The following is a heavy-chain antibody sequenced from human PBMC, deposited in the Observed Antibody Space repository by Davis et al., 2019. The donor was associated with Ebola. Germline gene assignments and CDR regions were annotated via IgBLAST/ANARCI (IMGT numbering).Heavy chain of an antibody. D-gene: IGHD4-17*01. CDR1: GYTFTSYA. CDR2: INAGNGNT. V-gene: IGHV1-3*01. J-gene: IGHJ5*02. Sequence: ASVKVSCKASGYTFTSYAMHWVRQAPGQRLEWMGWINAGNGNTKYSQKFQGRVTITRDTSASTAYMELSSLRSEDTAVYYCARAVDYGDYVWWFDPWGQGTLVTVSS. CDR3: ARAVDYGDYVWWFDP.